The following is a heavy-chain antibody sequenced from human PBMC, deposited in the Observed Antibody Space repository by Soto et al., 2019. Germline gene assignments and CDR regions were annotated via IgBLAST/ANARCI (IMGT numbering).Heavy chain of an antibody. Sequence: LRLSCVASGFSLANYPMNWVRQTPGKGLEWISYSSPRGDTIYYADSVEGRFTISRDNARNSLSLHMSGLRDEDSALYYCAKGPHTNVGWPYYFESWGQGVPVTVSS. V-gene: IGHV3-48*02. CDR3: AKGPHTNVGWPYYFES. CDR1: GFSLANYP. D-gene: IGHD6-19*01. CDR2: SSPRGDTI. J-gene: IGHJ4*02.